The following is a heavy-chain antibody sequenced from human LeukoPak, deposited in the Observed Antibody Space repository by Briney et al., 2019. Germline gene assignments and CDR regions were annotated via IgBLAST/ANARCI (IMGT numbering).Heavy chain of an antibody. CDR2: INPNSGGT. V-gene: IGHV1-2*02. Sequence: ASVKVSCKASGYTFTSYAMHWVRQAPGQGLEWMGWINPNSGGTNYAQKFQGRVTMTRDTSISTAYMELSRLRSDDTAVYYCARGDYYDSSGLLTDWGQGTLVTVSS. D-gene: IGHD3-22*01. CDR1: GYTFTSYA. J-gene: IGHJ4*02. CDR3: ARGDYYDSSGLLTD.